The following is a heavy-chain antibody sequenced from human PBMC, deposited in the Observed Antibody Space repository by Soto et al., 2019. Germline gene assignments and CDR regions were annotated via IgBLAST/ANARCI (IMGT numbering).Heavy chain of an antibody. CDR2: IGTAGDT. CDR3: VRAPDWNFKGMDV. D-gene: IGHD1-7*01. J-gene: IGHJ6*02. V-gene: IGHV3-13*01. CDR1: GFIFGFYG. Sequence: HPVGSLRLSCAASGFIFGFYGMHWVRQSTGKGLEWVSAIGTAGDTYYPGSVKGRFTISRENAKNSLYLQMNSLRPGDAAVYYCVRAPDWNFKGMDVWGQGTTVTVSS.